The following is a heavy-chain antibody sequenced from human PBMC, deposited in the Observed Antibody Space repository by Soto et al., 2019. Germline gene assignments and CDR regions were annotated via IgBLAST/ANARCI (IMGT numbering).Heavy chain of an antibody. CDR2: IVGSSAGGST. D-gene: IGHD2-21*02. J-gene: IGHJ2*01. CDR3: AKGDFLFDL. Sequence: GSLRLSCAPSGFSFSSYPMSWVRQAPGKGLEWVSSIVGSSAGGSTYYADSVKGRFTISRDNSKNTLYLQMNSLRAEDTAIYYCAKGDFLFDLWGRGTLVTVSS. CDR1: GFSFSSYP. V-gene: IGHV3-23*01.